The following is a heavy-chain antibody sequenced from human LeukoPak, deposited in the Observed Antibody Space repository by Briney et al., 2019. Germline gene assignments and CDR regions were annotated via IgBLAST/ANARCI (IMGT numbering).Heavy chain of an antibody. CDR3: ADLIISGYYDFWSGPSHPAMGYFQH. CDR1: GGSISSSSYY. D-gene: IGHD3-3*01. Sequence: SETLSLTCTVSGGSISSSSYYWGWIRQPPGKGLEWIGSIYYSGSTYYNPSLKSRVTISVDTSKNQFSLKLSSVTAADTAVYYCADLIISGYYDFWSGPSHPAMGYFQHWGQGTLVTVSS. J-gene: IGHJ1*01. CDR2: IYYSGST. V-gene: IGHV4-39*01.